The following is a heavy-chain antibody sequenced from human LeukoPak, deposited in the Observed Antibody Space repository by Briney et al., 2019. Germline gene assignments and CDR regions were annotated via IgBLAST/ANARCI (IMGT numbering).Heavy chain of an antibody. CDR2: IYYSGIT. Sequence: SETLSLTCTVSAGSISTYYWSWIRQPPGRGLEWIGYIYYSGITDYSPSLKGRVTISIDTSKKQFSLKLSSVTAADTAVYYCARWEASRVAFDIWGQGTLVTVSS. CDR3: ARWEASRVAFDI. D-gene: IGHD1-26*01. CDR1: AGSISTYY. V-gene: IGHV4-59*01. J-gene: IGHJ3*02.